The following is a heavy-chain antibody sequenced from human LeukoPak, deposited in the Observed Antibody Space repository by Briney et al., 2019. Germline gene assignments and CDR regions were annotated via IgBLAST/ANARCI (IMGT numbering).Heavy chain of an antibody. CDR1: XYTFNVHY. CDR2: INPNNGGT. CDR3: ARVYMGPDY. V-gene: IGHV1-2*02. Sequence: CXXSXYTFNVHYIHWVRQAPGQGLEWMGWINPNNGGTKYAQTFQDRVTITRETAIRTVYMDVSRVRSEETAGDNCARVYMGPDYWGQGTLVTVSS. D-gene: IGHD3-10*01. J-gene: IGHJ4*02.